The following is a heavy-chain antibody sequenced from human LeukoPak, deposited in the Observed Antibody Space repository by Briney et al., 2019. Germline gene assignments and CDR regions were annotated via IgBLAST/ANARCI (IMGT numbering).Heavy chain of an antibody. CDR3: ARFGYSSGWYYFDY. V-gene: IGHV1-18*01. D-gene: IGHD6-19*01. J-gene: IGHJ4*02. CDR1: GYTFTSYG. CDR2: ISAYSGNT. Sequence: ASVKVSCKASGYTFTSYGISWVRQAPGQGLELMGWISAYSGNTNYAQKLQGRVTMTTDTSTSTAYMELRSLRSDDTAVYYCARFGYSSGWYYFDYWGQGTLVTVSS.